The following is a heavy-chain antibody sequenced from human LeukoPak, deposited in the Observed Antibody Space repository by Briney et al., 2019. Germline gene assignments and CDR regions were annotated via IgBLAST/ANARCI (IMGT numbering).Heavy chain of an antibody. V-gene: IGHV1-69*13. Sequence: SVKVSCKASGSTFSSHAISWVRQAPGQGLEWMGGIIPIFGTAKYAQKFQGRVRITADESTSTAYMELSSLRSEDTAVYYCARSLGYCSSTSCYTYYYGTDVWGQGTTVTVSS. CDR3: ARSLGYCSSTSCYTYYYGTDV. D-gene: IGHD2-2*02. J-gene: IGHJ6*02. CDR1: GSTFSSHA. CDR2: IIPIFGTA.